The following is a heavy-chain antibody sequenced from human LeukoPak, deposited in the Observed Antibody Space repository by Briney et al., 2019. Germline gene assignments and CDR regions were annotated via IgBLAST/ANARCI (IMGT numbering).Heavy chain of an antibody. V-gene: IGHV1-18*01. CDR1: GYTFTSYG. D-gene: IGHD3-22*01. J-gene: IGHJ4*02. CDR2: ISAYNGNT. CDR3: ARAGEDYYDSSGYYPDPAPDY. Sequence: ASVKVSCKASGYTFTSYGISWVRQAPGQGLEWMGWISAYNGNTNYAQKLQGRVTMTTDTSTSTAYMELRSLRSDDTAAYYCARAGEDYYDSSGYYPDPAPDYWGQGTLVTVSS.